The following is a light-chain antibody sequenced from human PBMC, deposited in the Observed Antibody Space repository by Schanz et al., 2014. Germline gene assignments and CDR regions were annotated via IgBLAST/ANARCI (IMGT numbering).Light chain of an antibody. J-gene: IGLJ3*02. CDR2: SSN. V-gene: IGLV1-44*01. CDR3: QSFDSSLTHRV. CDR1: SSNIGSNT. Sequence: QSVLTQPPSASGTPGQWVTISCSGSSSNIGSNTVNWYQQLPGTAPKLLIYSSNQRPSGVPDRFSGSKSGTSASLAITGLQAEDEADYYCQSFDSSLTHRVFGGGTKLTVL.